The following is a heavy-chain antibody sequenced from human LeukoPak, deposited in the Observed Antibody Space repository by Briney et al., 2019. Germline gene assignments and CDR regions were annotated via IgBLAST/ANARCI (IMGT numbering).Heavy chain of an antibody. Sequence: SETLSLTCAVYGGSFGGYYWSWIRQPPGKGLEWIGEINHGGSTNYNPSLKSRVTISVDTSKNQFSLKLSSVTAADTAVYYCARGIAVAPIYSSWGQGTLVTVSS. CDR2: INHGGST. CDR1: GGSFGGYY. V-gene: IGHV4-34*01. CDR3: ARGIAVAPIYSS. J-gene: IGHJ5*02. D-gene: IGHD5-18*01.